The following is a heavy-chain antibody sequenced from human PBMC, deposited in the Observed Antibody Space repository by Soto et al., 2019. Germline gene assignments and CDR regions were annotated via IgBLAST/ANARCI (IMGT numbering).Heavy chain of an antibody. CDR1: GFTFSNAW. D-gene: IGHD5-12*01. J-gene: IGHJ6*02. CDR2: IKSKTDGGTT. Sequence: GGSLRLSCAASGFTFSNAWMNWVRQAPGKGLEWVGRIKSKTDGGTTDYAAPVKGRFTISRDDSKNTLYLQMNSLKTEDTAVYYCTTAWLAGYYYYYYGMDVWGQGTTVTVSS. CDR3: TTAWLAGYYYYYYGMDV. V-gene: IGHV3-15*07.